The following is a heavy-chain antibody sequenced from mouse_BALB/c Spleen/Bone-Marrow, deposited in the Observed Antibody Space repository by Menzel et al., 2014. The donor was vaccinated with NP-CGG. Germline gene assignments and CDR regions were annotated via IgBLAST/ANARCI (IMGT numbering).Heavy chain of an antibody. Sequence: EVQLVESGGGLVQPGGSRKLSCAASGFTFSSFGMHWVRQAPEKGLEWVAYISSGSTAICYADTVKGRFTFSRDNPKNTLFLQMTSLRSEDTAMYYCARGGNWDDFDVWGAGTTVTVSS. CDR2: ISSGSTAI. CDR1: GFTFSSFG. J-gene: IGHJ1*01. CDR3: ARGGNWDDFDV. D-gene: IGHD4-1*01. V-gene: IGHV5-17*02.